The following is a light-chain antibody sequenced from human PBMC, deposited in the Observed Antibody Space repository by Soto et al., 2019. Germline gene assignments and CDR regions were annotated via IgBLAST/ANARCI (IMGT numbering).Light chain of an antibody. CDR2: HAS. Sequence: DIQMTQSPSTLSASVGDRVTITCRASQFISSWLAWYQQKPGKVPKLLIFHASNLESGVPSRFSCSGSGTEFTLTISSLQPDDFATYYCQLYNSYPWTFGQGTKVEI. V-gene: IGKV1-5*01. J-gene: IGKJ1*01. CDR1: QFISSW. CDR3: QLYNSYPWT.